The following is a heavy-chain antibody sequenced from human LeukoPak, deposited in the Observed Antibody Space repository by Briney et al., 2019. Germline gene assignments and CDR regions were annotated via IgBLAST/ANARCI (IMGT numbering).Heavy chain of an antibody. CDR2: FDPEDGEI. D-gene: IGHD3-22*01. CDR1: GYTFTSYG. V-gene: IGHV1-24*01. J-gene: IGHJ4*02. Sequence: ASVKVSCKASGYTFTSYGISWVRQAPGQGLEWMGGFDPEDGEIIYAQKFQGRVTMTEDTSTDTAYMELSSLRSEDTAVYYCATAPLYYYDSSGYYYFDYWGQGTLVTVSS. CDR3: ATAPLYYYDSSGYYYFDY.